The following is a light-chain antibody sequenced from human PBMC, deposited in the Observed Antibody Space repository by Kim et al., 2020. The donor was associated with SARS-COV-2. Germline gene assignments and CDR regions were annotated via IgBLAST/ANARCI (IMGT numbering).Light chain of an antibody. V-gene: IGLV6-57*03. CDR2: QDG. Sequence: SVCTFSTPHNDSIGSTYLRGCALPPDDAPATVNRQDGQRPSWVYDRFSGSIDSPPTAASLSNSGLRTEDVADYYCQSYDCSNIVVFGGGTQLTVL. CDR1: NDSIGSTY. CDR3: QSYDCSNIVV. J-gene: IGLJ2*01.